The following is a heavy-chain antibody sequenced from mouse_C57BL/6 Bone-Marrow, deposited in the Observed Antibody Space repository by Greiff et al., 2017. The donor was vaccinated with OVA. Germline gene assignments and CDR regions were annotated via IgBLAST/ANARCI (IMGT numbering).Heavy chain of an antibody. Sequence: EVKLVESGGDLVKPGGSLKLSCAASGFTFSSYGMSWVRQTPDKRLEWVATISSGGSYTYYPDSVKGRFTISRDNAKNTLYLQMSSLKSEDTAMYYCARLGIYDGYYLGADWGQGTLVTVSA. V-gene: IGHV5-6*01. CDR3: ARLGIYDGYYLGAD. D-gene: IGHD2-3*01. J-gene: IGHJ3*01. CDR2: ISSGGSYT. CDR1: GFTFSSYG.